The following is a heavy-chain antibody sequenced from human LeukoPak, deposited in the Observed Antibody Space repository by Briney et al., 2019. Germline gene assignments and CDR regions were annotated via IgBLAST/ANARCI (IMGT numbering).Heavy chain of an antibody. Sequence: GGSLRLSCAASGFTFSNYAMNWVRQAPGKGLEWVSYISSSSSTIYYADSVKGRFTISRDNAKKSLYLQVNSLRVEDTAVYYCARDRSRYSGSGNGFDYWGQGTQVTVSS. CDR3: ARDRSRYSGSGNGFDY. D-gene: IGHD3-10*01. V-gene: IGHV3-48*04. CDR2: ISSSSSTI. J-gene: IGHJ4*02. CDR1: GFTFSNYA.